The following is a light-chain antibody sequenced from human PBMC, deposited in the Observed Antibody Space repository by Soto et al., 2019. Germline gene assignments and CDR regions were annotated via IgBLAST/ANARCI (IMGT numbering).Light chain of an antibody. V-gene: IGLV1-44*01. Sequence: QSVLTQPPSRSGTPGQGVTISCSGSSSNIGSNTVNWYQHLPGTAPKLLIYSNNQRPSGVPDRFSGSESGTSASLAISGLQSEDEADYYCAAWDDSLNGVVFGGGTKLTVL. CDR3: AAWDDSLNGVV. J-gene: IGLJ2*01. CDR2: SNN. CDR1: SSNIGSNT.